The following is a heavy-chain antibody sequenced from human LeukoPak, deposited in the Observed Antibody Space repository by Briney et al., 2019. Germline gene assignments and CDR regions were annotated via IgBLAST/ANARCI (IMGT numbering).Heavy chain of an antibody. CDR3: ASWTPSMKSGYDFEF. CDR2: ISPSSGDT. Sequence: ASVKVSCKASGYTFSDYFIHWVRQAPGQGPEWVGWISPSSGDTEYAQKFRGRVTMTRDTSIKTAYMELTGLTSDDTAVYYCASWTPSMKSGYDFEFWGQGTLVTVSS. V-gene: IGHV1-2*02. D-gene: IGHD5-12*01. J-gene: IGHJ4*02. CDR1: GYTFSDYF.